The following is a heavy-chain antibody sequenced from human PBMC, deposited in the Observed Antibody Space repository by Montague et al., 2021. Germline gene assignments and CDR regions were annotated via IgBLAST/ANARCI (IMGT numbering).Heavy chain of an antibody. V-gene: IGHV4-59*04. CDR1: GGSISEFY. CDR2: IFHSGST. J-gene: IGHJ4*02. Sequence: SETLSLTYTVTGGSISEFYWSWIRQSPEKGLEWIGCIFHSGSTYYNPSLKSRVTISVDTSKNQFSLKLTSVTAADTALYYCARDREAAPFDYWGQGTLVTVSS. CDR3: ARDREAAPFDY. D-gene: IGHD2-15*01.